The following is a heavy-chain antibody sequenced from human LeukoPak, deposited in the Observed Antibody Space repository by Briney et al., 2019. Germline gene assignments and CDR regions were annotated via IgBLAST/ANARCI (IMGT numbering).Heavy chain of an antibody. Sequence: ASVKVSCKASGYTFTSYYMHWVRQAPGQGLEWMGVINPSGGSTSYAQKFQGRVTMTRDTSTSTVYMELSSLRSEDTAVYYCARDWYGSGRHTYYYYYMDVWGKGTTVTISS. CDR1: GYTFTSYY. J-gene: IGHJ6*03. CDR2: INPSGGST. V-gene: IGHV1-46*01. D-gene: IGHD3-10*01. CDR3: ARDWYGSGRHTYYYYYMDV.